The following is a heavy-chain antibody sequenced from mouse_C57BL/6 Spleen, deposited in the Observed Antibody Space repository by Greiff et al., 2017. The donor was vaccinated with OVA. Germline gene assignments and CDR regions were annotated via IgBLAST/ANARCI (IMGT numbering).Heavy chain of an antibody. CDR3: ARRGDYDDYYAMDY. CDR2: ISYDGSN. D-gene: IGHD2-4*01. J-gene: IGHJ4*01. CDR1: GYSITSGYY. V-gene: IGHV3-6*01. Sequence: EVQLQQSGPGLVKPSQSLSLTCSVTGYSITSGYYWNWIRQFPGNKLEWMGYISYDGSNNYNPSLKNRISITRDTSKNQFFLKLNSVTTEDTATYYCARRGDYDDYYAMDYWGQGTSVTVSS.